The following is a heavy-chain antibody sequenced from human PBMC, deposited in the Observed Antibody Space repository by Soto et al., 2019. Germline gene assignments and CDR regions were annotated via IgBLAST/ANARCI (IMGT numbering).Heavy chain of an antibody. Sequence: QVQLVQSGAEVKKPGASVKVSCKASGYTFTSYYMHWVRQAPGQGLAWMGIINPSGGSTSYAQKFQGRVTLTRDTSTSTVYMELSSLRSEDTAVYYCARDQIVVVPAGLFVVGFDYWGQGTLVTVSS. D-gene: IGHD2-2*01. CDR1: GYTFTSYY. CDR2: INPSGGST. J-gene: IGHJ4*02. CDR3: ARDQIVVVPAGLFVVGFDY. V-gene: IGHV1-46*03.